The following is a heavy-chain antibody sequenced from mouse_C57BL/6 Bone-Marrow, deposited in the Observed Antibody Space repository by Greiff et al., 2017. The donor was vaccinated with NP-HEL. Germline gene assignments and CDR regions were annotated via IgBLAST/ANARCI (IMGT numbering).Heavy chain of an antibody. CDR1: GFTFSDYY. V-gene: IGHV5-12*01. Sequence: EVNVVESGGGLVQPGGSLKLSCAASGFTFSDYYMYWVRQTPEKRLEWVAYISNGGGSTYYPDTVKGRFTISRDNAKNTLYLQMSRLKSEDTAMYYCARHYYYGLLDWGQGTLVTVSA. CDR3: ARHYYYGLLD. CDR2: ISNGGGST. D-gene: IGHD1-1*01. J-gene: IGHJ3*01.